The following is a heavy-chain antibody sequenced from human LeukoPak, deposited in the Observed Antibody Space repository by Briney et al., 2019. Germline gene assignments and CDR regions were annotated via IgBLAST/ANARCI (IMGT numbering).Heavy chain of an antibody. CDR3: ARYGSGTYPRFDY. CDR1: GGSISGYY. J-gene: IGHJ4*02. Sequence: SETLSLTCTVSGGSISGYYWSWIPQSPGKGLEGIGYIYNSGSTNYNPSLQSRVTISVDTSKNQFSLNLSSVTAADTAVYYCARYGSGTYPRFDYWGQGTLVTVSS. CDR2: IYNSGST. D-gene: IGHD3-10*01. V-gene: IGHV4-59*08.